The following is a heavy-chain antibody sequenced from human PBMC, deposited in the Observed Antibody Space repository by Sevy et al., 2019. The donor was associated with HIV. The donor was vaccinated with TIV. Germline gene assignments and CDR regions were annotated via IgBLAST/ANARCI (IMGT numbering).Heavy chain of an antibody. Sequence: GGSLRLSCAASGFTFKDYYMNWIRQAPGKGLEWVSYISDGGTTIYYADSVKVRFTISRDNAKNSMYLQMNSVRAEDTAVYYCAREGDVRYFDFWGRGTLVTVSS. CDR3: AREGDVRYFDF. CDR1: GFTFKDYY. J-gene: IGHJ2*01. V-gene: IGHV3-11*01. CDR2: ISDGGTTI. D-gene: IGHD3-10*01.